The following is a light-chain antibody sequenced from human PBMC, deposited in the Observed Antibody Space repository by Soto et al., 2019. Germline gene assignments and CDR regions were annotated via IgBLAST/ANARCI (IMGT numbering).Light chain of an antibody. CDR2: AAA. CDR3: QHANNFPYT. Sequence: DFQMTQSPSAVSASVGDRVTITCRASHGISTLLAWYQQKPGKSPKLLIYAAATLQAGVLSSFSGSGPGTDFARAISSLQPDDCVTYYCQHANNFPYTFGQGTTLQIK. J-gene: IGKJ2*01. V-gene: IGKV1D-12*01. CDR1: HGISTL.